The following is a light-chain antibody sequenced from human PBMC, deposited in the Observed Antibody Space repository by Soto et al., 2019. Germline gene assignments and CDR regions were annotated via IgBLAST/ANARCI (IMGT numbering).Light chain of an antibody. V-gene: IGKV3-11*01. CDR3: HQRSNWPPFT. CDR1: QSISNF. Sequence: EIVLTQSPGTLSLSPGERATLSCTASQSISNFLAWYQQKPGQAPRLLIYDASKRATDIPDRFIGSGSGTDFTLTISSLEPEDFAVYYCHQRSNWPPFTFGGGTKVDIK. J-gene: IGKJ4*01. CDR2: DAS.